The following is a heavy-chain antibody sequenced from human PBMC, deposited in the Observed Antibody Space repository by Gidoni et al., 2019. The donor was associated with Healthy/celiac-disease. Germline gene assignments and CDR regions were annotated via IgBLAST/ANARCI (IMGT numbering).Heavy chain of an antibody. CDR2: ISAYYANT. J-gene: IGHJ4*02. V-gene: IGHV1-18*01. Sequence: QVQLVQSGDEVKKPGASGKVSCKASGYTFTSYGISWVRQAPGQGLEWVGWISAYYANTNYAQKLQGRVTMITDTSTSTAYMERRSLRTDDTAVYYCARGRVDSTALFDYWGQGTLVTVSS. D-gene: IGHD4-17*01. CDR1: GYTFTSYG. CDR3: ARGRVDSTALFDY.